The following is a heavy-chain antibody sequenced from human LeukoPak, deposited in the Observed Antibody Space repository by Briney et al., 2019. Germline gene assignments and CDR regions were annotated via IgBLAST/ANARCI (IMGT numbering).Heavy chain of an antibody. J-gene: IGHJ6*02. CDR1: GGSIRGYI. CDR3: ARSSYGPGSYFVNYGLDV. CDR2: IYNSGSP. D-gene: IGHD3-10*01. Sequence: PSETLSLTCTVSGGSIRGYIWSWIRQPPGKGLEWIGYIYNSGSPNYNPSLKSRVTTSIDTSKNQFSLKLSSVTAADTAVYYCARSSYGPGSYFVNYGLDVWGQGTTVTVS. V-gene: IGHV4-59*01.